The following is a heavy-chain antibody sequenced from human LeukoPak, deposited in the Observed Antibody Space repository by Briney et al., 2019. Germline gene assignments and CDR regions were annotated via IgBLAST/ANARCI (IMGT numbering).Heavy chain of an antibody. CDR2: INSDGSST. J-gene: IGHJ6*03. Sequence: GGSLRLSCAASGFTFSSYWMHWVRQAPGKGLVWVSRINSDGSSTSYADSVKGRFTIPRDNAKNTLYLQMNSLRAEDTAVYYCARDNRIVATWDYYYMDVWGKGTTVTISS. D-gene: IGHD5-12*01. CDR1: GFTFSSYW. V-gene: IGHV3-74*01. CDR3: ARDNRIVATWDYYYMDV.